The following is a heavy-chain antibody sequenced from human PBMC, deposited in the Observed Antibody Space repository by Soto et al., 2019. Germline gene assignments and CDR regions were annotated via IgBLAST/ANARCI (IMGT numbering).Heavy chain of an antibody. J-gene: IGHJ5*02. V-gene: IGHV3-30*18. CDR2: ISYDGSNK. Sequence: QVQLVESGGGVVQPGRSLRLSCAASGFTFSSCGMHWVRQAPGKGLEWVAVISYDGSNKYYADSVKGRFTISRDNSKNTLYLQMNSLRAEATAVYYCAKERSAAGNDWFDPWGQGTLVTVSS. CDR3: AKERSAAGNDWFDP. CDR1: GFTFSSCG. D-gene: IGHD6-13*01.